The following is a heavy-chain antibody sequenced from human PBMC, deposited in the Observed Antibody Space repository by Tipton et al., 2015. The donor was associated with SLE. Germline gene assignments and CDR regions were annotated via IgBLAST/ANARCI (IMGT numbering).Heavy chain of an antibody. CDR3: AREECSGGSCFDF. D-gene: IGHD2-15*01. CDR1: GFTVSSNY. V-gene: IGHV3-53*05. CDR2: IYGGGST. J-gene: IGHJ4*02. Sequence: SLRLSCAASGFTVSSNYMSWVRQAPGKGLEWVSVIYGGGSTYYAGSVKGRFTISRDNSKNTLYLQMNSLRAEDTAVYFCAREECSGGSCFDFWGQGTLATVSS.